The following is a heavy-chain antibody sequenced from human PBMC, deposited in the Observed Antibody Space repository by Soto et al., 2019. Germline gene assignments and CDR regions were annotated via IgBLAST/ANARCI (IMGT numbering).Heavy chain of an antibody. V-gene: IGHV4-34*01. J-gene: IGHJ6*02. CDR3: ARGPSFPLIEVVQATYYYYGMAV. CDR2: INHSGST. CDR1: GGSFSGYY. Sequence: PSETLSFTCAVYGGSFSGYYWSWIRQPPGKGLEWIGEINHSGSTNYDPSLKSRVTISVDTSKNQFSLKLSSVTAADTAVYYCARGPSFPLIEVVQATYYYYGMAVWGQGTTVTVSS. D-gene: IGHD3-22*01.